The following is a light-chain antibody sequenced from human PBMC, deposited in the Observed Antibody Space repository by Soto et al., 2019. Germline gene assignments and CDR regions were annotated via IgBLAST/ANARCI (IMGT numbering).Light chain of an antibody. CDR1: QSVSVW. CDR3: QQYNGYSPWT. Sequence: DIPLTQSPSTLSASVGDRITLTCRASQSVSVWLAWYQQIPGKAPKILIFDASRLATGVPSRFSGSGSGTEFSLTISGLQPDDFATYYCQQYNGYSPWTFGQGTRVETK. CDR2: DAS. J-gene: IGKJ1*01. V-gene: IGKV1-5*01.